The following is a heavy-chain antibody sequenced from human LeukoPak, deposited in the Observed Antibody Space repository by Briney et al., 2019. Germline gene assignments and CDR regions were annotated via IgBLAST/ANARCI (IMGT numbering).Heavy chain of an antibody. D-gene: IGHD6-13*01. V-gene: IGHV4-4*02. Sequence: SGTLSLTCAVSGGSISSSNWWSWVRQPPGKGLEWIGEIYHSGSTNYNPSLESRVTISVDKSKNQFSLKLSSVTAADTAVYYCARGGIAARGGDYWGQGTLVTVSS. CDR2: IYHSGST. CDR1: GGSISSSNW. J-gene: IGHJ4*02. CDR3: ARGGIAARGGDY.